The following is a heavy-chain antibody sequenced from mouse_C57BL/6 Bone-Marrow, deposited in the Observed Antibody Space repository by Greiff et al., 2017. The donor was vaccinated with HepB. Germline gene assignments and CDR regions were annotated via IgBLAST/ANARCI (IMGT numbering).Heavy chain of an antibody. D-gene: IGHD1-1*01. J-gene: IGHJ3*01. Sequence: QVQLQQSDAELVKPGASVKISCKVSGYTFTDHTIHWMKQRPEQGLEWIGYIYPRDGSTKYNEKFKGKATVTADKSSSTAYMQLNSLTSEDSAVYFCARYLSDYYGSSYVAWFAYWGQGTLVTVSA. CDR3: ARYLSDYYGSSYVAWFAY. V-gene: IGHV1-78*01. CDR1: GYTFTDHT. CDR2: IYPRDGST.